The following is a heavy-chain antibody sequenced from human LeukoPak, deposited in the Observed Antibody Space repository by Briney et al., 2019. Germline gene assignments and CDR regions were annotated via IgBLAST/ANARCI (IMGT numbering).Heavy chain of an antibody. J-gene: IGHJ3*02. CDR3: ARGRSAYYYDSSGYPDAFDI. CDR1: GGTFSSYS. Sequence: SVKVSRMASGGTFSSYSISWVRQAPGQGLEWMRGIIPFFGRANYAQKFQGRVTISMDEPTSTAYMELSSLRSEDTAVYYCARGRSAYYYDSSGYPDAFDIWGQGTMVTVSS. CDR2: IIPFFGRA. V-gene: IGHV1-69*05. D-gene: IGHD3-22*01.